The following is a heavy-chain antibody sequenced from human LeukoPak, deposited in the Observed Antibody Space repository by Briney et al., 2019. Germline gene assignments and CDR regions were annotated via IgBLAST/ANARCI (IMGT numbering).Heavy chain of an antibody. V-gene: IGHV3-48*04. D-gene: IGHD2-2*01. CDR3: ARGGSRSSDLFDY. CDR1: GFPLNDFS. CDR2: IGISSGNT. Sequence: GGSLGLSCAAPGFPLNDFSMKWGRQAPGKGPGWVSYIGISSGNTKYADSVKGRFTISRDNAKNSLYLQMNSLRAEDTAVYYCARGGSRSSDLFDYRGQGTLVTVSS. J-gene: IGHJ4*02.